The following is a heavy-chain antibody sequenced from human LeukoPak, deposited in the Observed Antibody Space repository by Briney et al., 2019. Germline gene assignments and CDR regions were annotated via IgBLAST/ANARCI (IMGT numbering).Heavy chain of an antibody. V-gene: IGHV1-2*02. J-gene: IGHJ6*02. CDR2: INPNSGGT. CDR3: ARVLLLWFGADLYGMDV. Sequence: GASVKVSCKASGYTFTGYYMHWVRQAPGQGLEWMGWINPNSGGTNYAQKFQGRVTMTRDTSISTAYMELSRLRSDDTAVYYCARVLLLWFGADLYGMDVWGQGTTVTVSS. CDR1: GYTFTGYY. D-gene: IGHD3-10*01.